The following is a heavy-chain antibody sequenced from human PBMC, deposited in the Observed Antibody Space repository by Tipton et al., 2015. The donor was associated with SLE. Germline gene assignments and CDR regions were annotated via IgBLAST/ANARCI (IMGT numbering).Heavy chain of an antibody. J-gene: IGHJ4*02. Sequence: LRLSCAVYGGSFSDYSWSWIRQPPGKGLEWIGEINHSGNTNYSPSLKSRVIMSVDTSKNQFSLRLDSLTAADTAIYYCVRSSGYYIDFWGQGTLVTVSS. CDR3: VRSSGYYIDF. V-gene: IGHV4-34*01. D-gene: IGHD3-3*01. CDR1: GGSFSDYS. CDR2: INHSGNT.